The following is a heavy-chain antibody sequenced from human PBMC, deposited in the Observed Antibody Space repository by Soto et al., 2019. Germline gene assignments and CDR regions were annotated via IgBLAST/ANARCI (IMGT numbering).Heavy chain of an antibody. J-gene: IGHJ3*01. CDR3: ARLAYDTNGYNVYGDDAFDL. CDR1: GGSISISSYY. D-gene: IGHD3-22*01. Sequence: SETLSLTFTVSGGSISISSYYWGLIRQPPXMXXEWIGSIYYSGSKYYNKSLESRVAIYVDKSKNQFSLNLDSVTAEETAVCYCARLAYDTNGYNVYGDDAFDLWGQGTMVTVSS. V-gene: IGHV4-39*01. CDR2: IYYSGSK.